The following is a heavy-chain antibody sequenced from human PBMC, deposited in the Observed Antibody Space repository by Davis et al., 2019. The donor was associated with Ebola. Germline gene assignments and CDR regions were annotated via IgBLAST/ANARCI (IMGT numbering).Heavy chain of an antibody. CDR3: ARDLTGITCCS. CDR2: INPNNGDT. CDR1: GYTFTDSY. V-gene: IGHV1-2*02. Sequence: ASVQVSCKASGYTFTDSYIHWVRQAPGQGLEYMGWINPNNGDTYYAPKFQGRVTLTRDTSISTAFMELSGLTSDDPADYYCARDLTGITCCSWGQGTLVTVSS. J-gene: IGHJ5*02. D-gene: IGHD2-2*01.